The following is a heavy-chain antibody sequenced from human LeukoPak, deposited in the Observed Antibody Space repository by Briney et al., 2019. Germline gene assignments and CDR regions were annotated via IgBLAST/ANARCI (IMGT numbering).Heavy chain of an antibody. CDR2: SGST. CDR1: GGSISTYY. D-gene: IGHD3-3*01. CDR3: ARAVSGWYFDL. J-gene: IGHJ2*01. V-gene: IGHV4-59*01. Sequence: SETLSLTCTVSGGSISTYYWSWIRQPPGKGLEWIGYSGSTNYNPSLKSRVTTSVDTSKNQFSLKLSSVTAADTAMYYCARAVSGWYFDLWGRGTLVTVSS.